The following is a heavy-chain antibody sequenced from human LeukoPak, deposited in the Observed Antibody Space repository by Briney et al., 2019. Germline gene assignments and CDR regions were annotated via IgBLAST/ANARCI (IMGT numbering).Heavy chain of an antibody. J-gene: IGHJ6*03. CDR3: ARAYSGRYGLGYYYMDV. CDR1: GFTFSSYE. CDR2: ISSSGSTI. Sequence: GGSLRLSCAASGFTFSSYEMNWVRQAPGKGLEWVSYISSSGSTIYYADSVKGRFTISIDNAKNSLYLQMNSLRADDTAVYYCARAYSGRYGLGYYYMDVWGKGTTVTISS. V-gene: IGHV3-48*03. D-gene: IGHD1-26*01.